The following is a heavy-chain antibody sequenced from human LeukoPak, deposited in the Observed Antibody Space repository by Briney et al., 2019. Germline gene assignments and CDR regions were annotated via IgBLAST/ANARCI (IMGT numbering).Heavy chain of an antibody. J-gene: IGHJ4*02. Sequence: GRSLRLSCAASGFTFSSYAMHWVRQAPGKGLEWVAVISYDGSNKYYADSVKGRFTISRDNSKNTLYLQMNSLRAEDTAVYYCARTRPYSSSWLGYLDYWGQGTLVTVSS. D-gene: IGHD6-13*01. CDR3: ARTRPYSSSWLGYLDY. CDR1: GFTFSSYA. V-gene: IGHV3-30-3*01. CDR2: ISYDGSNK.